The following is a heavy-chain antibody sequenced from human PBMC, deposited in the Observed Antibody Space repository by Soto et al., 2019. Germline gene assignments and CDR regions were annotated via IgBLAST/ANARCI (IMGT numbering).Heavy chain of an antibody. D-gene: IGHD3-10*01. Sequence: QVQLVESGGGVVQPGRSLRLSCAASGFTFSRYGMHWVRQAPGKGLEWVAVIWYDGSNKYYADSVKGRFTISRDNSKNTLFLQMNSLRAEDTAVFYCARANYGSGSNYYYGMDVWGQGTTVTXSS. CDR2: IWYDGSNK. CDR1: GFTFSRYG. V-gene: IGHV3-33*01. J-gene: IGHJ6*02. CDR3: ARANYGSGSNYYYGMDV.